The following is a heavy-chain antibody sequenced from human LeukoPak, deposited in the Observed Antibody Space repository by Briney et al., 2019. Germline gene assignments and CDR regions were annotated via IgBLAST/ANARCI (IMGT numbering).Heavy chain of an antibody. CDR2: INHSGST. Sequence: SETLSLTCAVSGYSISSGYYWGWIRQPPGKGLEWIGEINHSGSTNYNPSLKSRVTISVDTSKNQFSLKLSSVTAADTAVYYCARGLGQPYYYYYYMDVWGKGTTVTVSS. V-gene: IGHV4-38-2*01. CDR3: ARGLGQPYYYYYYMDV. CDR1: GYSISSGYY. D-gene: IGHD3-22*01. J-gene: IGHJ6*03.